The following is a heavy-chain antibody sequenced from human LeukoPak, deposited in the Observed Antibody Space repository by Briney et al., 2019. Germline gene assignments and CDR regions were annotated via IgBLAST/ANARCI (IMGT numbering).Heavy chain of an antibody. V-gene: IGHV3-66*01. CDR1: GFTVSSNY. Sequence: GGSLRLSCAASGFTVSSNYMSWVRQAPGKGLEWVSVIYSGGSTYYADSVKGRFTISRDNSKNTLYLQMNSLRAEDTAVYYCAIEDHYDILTGYYRGPFDPWGQGTLVTVSS. CDR2: IYSGGST. J-gene: IGHJ5*02. CDR3: AIEDHYDILTGYYRGPFDP. D-gene: IGHD3-9*01.